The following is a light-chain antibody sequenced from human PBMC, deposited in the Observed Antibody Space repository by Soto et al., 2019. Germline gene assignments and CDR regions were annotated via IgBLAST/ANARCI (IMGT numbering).Light chain of an antibody. V-gene: IGKV3-11*01. J-gene: IGKJ2*01. CDR3: QLLRNWTRVYP. CDR1: QSVSSY. Sequence: EIVLTQSPATLSLSPGERATLSCRASQSVSSYLARYQQKPGQSPRLLIYDASNRATGIPARFSGSGSGTDFTLPLRSLDPEDFAVDCIQLLRNWTRVYPLGQGTQLE. CDR2: DAS.